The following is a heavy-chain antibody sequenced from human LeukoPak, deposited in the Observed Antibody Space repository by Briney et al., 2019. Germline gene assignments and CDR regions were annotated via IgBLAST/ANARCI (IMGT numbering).Heavy chain of an antibody. Sequence: TGGSLRLSCAASGFTFSSYWMSWVRQAPGKGLEWVANIKQDGSEKYYVDSVKGRFTISRDSTKNSLYLQMNSLRAEDTAVYYCARDSPYSSSWDAFDIWGQGTMVTVSS. CDR3: ARDSPYSSSWDAFDI. CDR1: GFTFSSYW. D-gene: IGHD6-13*01. J-gene: IGHJ3*02. V-gene: IGHV3-7*01. CDR2: IKQDGSEK.